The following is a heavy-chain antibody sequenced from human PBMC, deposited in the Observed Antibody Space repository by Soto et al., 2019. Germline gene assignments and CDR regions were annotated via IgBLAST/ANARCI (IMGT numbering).Heavy chain of an antibody. CDR3: ARDRGYCSSTSCYTGYYYGMDV. J-gene: IGHJ6*02. CDR2: INPNSGGT. V-gene: IGHV1-2*04. CDR1: GYTFTGYY. Sequence: QVQLVQSGAEVKKPGASVKVSCKASGYTFTGYYMHWVRQAPGQGLEWMGWINPNSGGTNYAQKFQGWVTMTRDTSISTAYMELSRLRSDDTAVYYCARDRGYCSSTSCYTGYYYGMDVWGQGTTVTVSS. D-gene: IGHD2-2*02.